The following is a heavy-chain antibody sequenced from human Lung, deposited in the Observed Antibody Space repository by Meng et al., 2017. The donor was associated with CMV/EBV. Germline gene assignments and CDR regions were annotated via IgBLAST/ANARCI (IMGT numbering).Heavy chain of an antibody. D-gene: IGHD3-9*01. Sequence: ASVXVSCKTSGYPFISYGISWVRQAPGKGLEWMGWISGYNGRTNYAQSFQGRLTLTTDTSTSTAYMELRNLRSDDTAVYFCARDYYDIEGHEYDFFDPWGQGXLVTVSS. CDR1: GYPFISYG. V-gene: IGHV1-18*01. J-gene: IGHJ5*02. CDR3: ARDYYDIEGHEYDFFDP. CDR2: ISGYNGRT.